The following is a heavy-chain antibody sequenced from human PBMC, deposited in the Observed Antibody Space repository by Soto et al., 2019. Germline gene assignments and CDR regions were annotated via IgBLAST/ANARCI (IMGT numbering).Heavy chain of an antibody. CDR1: GFTFSSYW. Sequence: EVQLVESGGGLVQPGGSLRLSCATSGFTFSSYWMSWVRQAPGKGLEWVANIKQDGSEKYYVDSVRGRSSISRDNAKNLVFLEMISLRGDNTAMYHCARGKYSSSSTMWHHWGKGTLVTVSS. J-gene: IGHJ5*02. CDR3: ARGKYSSSSTMWHH. D-gene: IGHD6-6*01. CDR2: IKQDGSEK. V-gene: IGHV3-7*01.